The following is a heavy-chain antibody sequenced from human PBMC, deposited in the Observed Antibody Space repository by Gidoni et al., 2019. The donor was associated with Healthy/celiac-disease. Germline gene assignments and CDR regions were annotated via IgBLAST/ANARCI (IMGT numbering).Heavy chain of an antibody. V-gene: IGHV4-34*01. CDR2: INHSGST. D-gene: IGHD3-10*01. CDR1: GGSFSGYY. J-gene: IGHJ6*02. CDR3: ARRPRYYGSGSYYSGYYYGMDV. Sequence: QVQPQQWGAGLLKPSETLSLTCAVYGGSFSGYYWSLIRQPPGKGLEWIGEINHSGSTNYNPSLKSRVTISVDTSKNQFSLKLSSVIAADTAVYYCARRPRYYGSGSYYSGYYYGMDVWGQGTTVTVSS.